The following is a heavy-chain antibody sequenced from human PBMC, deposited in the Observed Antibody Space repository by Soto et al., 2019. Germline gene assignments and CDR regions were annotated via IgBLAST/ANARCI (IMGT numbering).Heavy chain of an antibody. CDR1: GYSFTRDG. Sequence: QVHLVQSGAELKKPGAPVRVSCKASGYSFTRDGISWVRQAPGQGLEWMGWISAKNGDTNYAQKFQGRVIMTTDTSTSTADMKLMSLRSDDTAVYYCVRDRDSDTWPSRDVWGQGTTGTVSS. CDR2: ISAKNGDT. D-gene: IGHD1-26*01. J-gene: IGHJ6*02. CDR3: VRDRDSDTWPSRDV. V-gene: IGHV1-18*01.